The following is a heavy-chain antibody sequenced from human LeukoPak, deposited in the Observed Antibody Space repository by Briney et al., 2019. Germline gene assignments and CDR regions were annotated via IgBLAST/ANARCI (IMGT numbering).Heavy chain of an antibody. CDR3: ARGAYSDGHNSD. D-gene: IGHD5-24*01. CDR1: GGSISSYY. V-gene: IGHV4-59*08. J-gene: IGHJ4*02. CDR2: IYYSGST. Sequence: SEALSLTCNVSGGSISSYYWSWIRQPPGKGLEWIGYIYYSGSTNYNPSLKSRVTISVDTSKNQFSLKLSSVTAADTAVYYCARGAYSDGHNSDWGQGTLVTVSS.